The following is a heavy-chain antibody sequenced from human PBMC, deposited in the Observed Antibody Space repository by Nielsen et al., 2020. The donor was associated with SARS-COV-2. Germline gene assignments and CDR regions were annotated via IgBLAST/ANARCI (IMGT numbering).Heavy chain of an antibody. V-gene: IGHV4-34*01. D-gene: IGHD2-2*01. CDR2: INHSGST. CDR3: ARVSCSSTSCYNWFDP. CDR1: DGSFSGYY. J-gene: IGHJ5*02. Sequence: SETLSLTCAVYDGSFSGYYWSWIRQPPGKGLEWIGEINHSGSTNYNPSLKSRVTISVDTSKNQFSLKLSSVTAADTAVYYCARVSCSSTSCYNWFDPWGQGTLVTVSS.